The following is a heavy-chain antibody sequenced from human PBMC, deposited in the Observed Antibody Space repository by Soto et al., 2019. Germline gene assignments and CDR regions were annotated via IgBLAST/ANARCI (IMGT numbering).Heavy chain of an antibody. CDR1: RFTFDDYD. CDR2: ISWNSGNI. CDR3: AKARPFGDTATINGFDY. V-gene: IGHV3-9*01. Sequence: EVQLVESGGGLVQPGRSLRLSCAATRFTFDDYDMQWVRQAPGKGLEWVSGISWNSGNIDYADSVKGRFTISRDNAKNSLYLQMNSLRAEDTALYYCAKARPFGDTATINGFDYWGQGTLVTVSS. D-gene: IGHD5-18*01. J-gene: IGHJ4*02.